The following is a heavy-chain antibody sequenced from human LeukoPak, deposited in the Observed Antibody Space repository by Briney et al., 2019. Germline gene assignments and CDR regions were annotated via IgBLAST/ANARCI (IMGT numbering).Heavy chain of an antibody. V-gene: IGHV5-51*01. D-gene: IGHD3-22*01. CDR2: IYPGDSDA. J-gene: IGHJ4*02. CDR3: ARRLTYDSRAYYCLDY. Sequence: GESLKISCKDSGYSFTNYWIGWVRQLPGKGLEWMGIIYPGDSDATYSPSFQGQVTISADKSISTAYLQWSSLKASDTAMYYCARRLTYDSRAYYCLDYWGQGTLVTVPS. CDR1: GYSFTNYW.